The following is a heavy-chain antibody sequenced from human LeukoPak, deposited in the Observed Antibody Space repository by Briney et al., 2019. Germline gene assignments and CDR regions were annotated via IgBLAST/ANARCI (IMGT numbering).Heavy chain of an antibody. Sequence: SETLSLTCAVYGGSFSGYYWSWIRQPPGKGLEWIGTIYYSGSTYYNPSLKSRVTISVDKSKNQLSLKLISVTAADTAVYYCARDVGTALVTGDYWGQGTLVTVSS. CDR2: IYYSGST. CDR3: ARDVGTALVTGDY. J-gene: IGHJ4*02. V-gene: IGHV4-34*01. CDR1: GGSFSGYY. D-gene: IGHD5-18*01.